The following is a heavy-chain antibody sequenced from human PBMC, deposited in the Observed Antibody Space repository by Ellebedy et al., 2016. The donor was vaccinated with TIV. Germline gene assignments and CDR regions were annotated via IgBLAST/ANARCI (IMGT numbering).Heavy chain of an antibody. CDR3: ATGGGESNGLFHY. CDR1: GGSISSSNW. V-gene: IGHV4-4*02. Sequence: MPGGSLRLSCAVSGGSISSSNWWSWVRQPPGKGLEWIGEIYHSGSTNYNPSLKSRVTISVDKSKNQFSLKLTSVTAADTAIYYCATGGGESNGLFHYWGQGILVTVSS. CDR2: IYHSGST. J-gene: IGHJ4*02. D-gene: IGHD3-16*01.